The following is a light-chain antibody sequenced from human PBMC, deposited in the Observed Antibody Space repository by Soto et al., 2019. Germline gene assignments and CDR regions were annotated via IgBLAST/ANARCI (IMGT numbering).Light chain of an antibody. CDR1: HFVGSF. CDR2: GAT. Sequence: IQTTQFPSSLSASIGDRVTITCRASHFVGSFLNWYQQKPGNAPKVLIYGATSLKSGVPSRFRGSGSGTDFTLTISGLQVEDFATYYCQQAYETPRTFGQGTKV. V-gene: IGKV1-39*01. CDR3: QQAYETPRT. J-gene: IGKJ1*01.